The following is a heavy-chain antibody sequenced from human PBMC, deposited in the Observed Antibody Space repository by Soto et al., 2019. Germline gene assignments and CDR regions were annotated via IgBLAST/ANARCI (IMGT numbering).Heavy chain of an antibody. CDR2: INPKSGGT. CDR1: GYSFTDYH. V-gene: IGHV1-2*04. D-gene: IGHD2-8*01. Sequence: RASVKVSCTASGYSFTDYHIHWVRQAPGQGLEWLGRINPKSGGTSTAQKFQGWVTMTTDTSISTASVELTRLTSDDTAIYYCARGDSTDCSNGVCAFFYNHDMDVWGQGTTVTASS. J-gene: IGHJ6*02. CDR3: ARGDSTDCSNGVCAFFYNHDMDV.